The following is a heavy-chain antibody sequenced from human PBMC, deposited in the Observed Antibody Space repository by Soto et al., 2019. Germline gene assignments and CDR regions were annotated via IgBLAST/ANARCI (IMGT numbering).Heavy chain of an antibody. D-gene: IGHD6-6*01. V-gene: IGHV1-46*01. CDR3: ARAAARRGGFDY. CDR1: GYTFTSYY. CDR2: INPSGGST. J-gene: IGHJ4*02. Sequence: QVQLVQSGAEVKKPGASVKVSCKASGYTFTSYYMHWVRQAPGQGLEWMGIINPSGGSTSYAQKFQGRVTKTRDTSTSTVYMELSSLRSEDTAVYYCARAAARRGGFDYWGQGTLVTVSS.